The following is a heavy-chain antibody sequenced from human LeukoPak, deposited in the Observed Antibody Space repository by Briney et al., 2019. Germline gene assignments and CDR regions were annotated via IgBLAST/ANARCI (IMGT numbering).Heavy chain of an antibody. D-gene: IGHD2-2*01. Sequence: GGSLRLSCAASGFTFSSYGMHWVRQAPGKGLEWVAVIWYDGSNKYYADSVKGRFTISRDNSKNTLYLQMNSLRAEDTAVYYCARGSTSLDYYYYGMDVWGQGTRSPSP. V-gene: IGHV3-33*01. CDR3: ARGSTSLDYYYYGMDV. CDR1: GFTFSSYG. CDR2: IWYDGSNK. J-gene: IGHJ6*02.